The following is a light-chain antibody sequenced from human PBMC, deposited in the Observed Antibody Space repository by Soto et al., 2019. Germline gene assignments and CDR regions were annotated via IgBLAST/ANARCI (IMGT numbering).Light chain of an antibody. V-gene: IGKV1-5*03. CDR1: QSISIL. Sequence: DIQMTQSPSTLSASVGDRVTITCRASQSISILLAWYHQKPGKAPKLLISKASSLQSGVPSRFSGSGSGTEFTLTISSLQPDDFATYYCQHYNSYRWTFGQGTKVAIK. J-gene: IGKJ1*01. CDR2: KAS. CDR3: QHYNSYRWT.